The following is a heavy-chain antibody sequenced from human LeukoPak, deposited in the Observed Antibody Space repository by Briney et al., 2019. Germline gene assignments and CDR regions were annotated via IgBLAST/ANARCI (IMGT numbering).Heavy chain of an antibody. CDR1: GYSFTGYY. V-gene: IGHV1-69*04. D-gene: IGHD6-13*01. Sequence: ASVKVSCKASGYSFTGYYMHWVRQAPGQGLEWMGRIIPILGIANYAQKFQGRVTITADKSTSTAYMELSSLRSEDTAVYYCARDLGTAAAGRASGDYWGQGTLVTVSS. J-gene: IGHJ4*02. CDR2: IIPILGIA. CDR3: ARDLGTAAAGRASGDY.